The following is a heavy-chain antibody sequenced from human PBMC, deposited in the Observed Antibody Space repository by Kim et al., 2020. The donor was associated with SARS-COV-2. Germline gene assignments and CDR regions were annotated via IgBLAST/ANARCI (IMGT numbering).Heavy chain of an antibody. V-gene: IGHV1-8*01. D-gene: IGHD6-13*01. CDR3: ARGLDTYSSSWMDY. Sequence: AQKLTGRVTMTRNTSISTFYMELSSLRSEDTAVYYCARGLDTYSSSWMDYWGQGTLVTVSS. J-gene: IGHJ4*02.